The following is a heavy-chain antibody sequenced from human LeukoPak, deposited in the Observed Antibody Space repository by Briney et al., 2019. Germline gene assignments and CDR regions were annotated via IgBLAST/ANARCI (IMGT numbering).Heavy chain of an antibody. CDR2: MNPNSGNT. V-gene: IGHV1-8*01. CDR3: ARLRASSPTGIAAADY. Sequence: ASVKVSCKASGYTFTSYDINWVRQATGQGLEWMGWMNPNSGNTGYAQKFQGRVTVTRNTSISTAYMELSSLRSEDTAVYYCARLRASSPTGIAAADYWGQGTLVTVSS. D-gene: IGHD6-13*01. J-gene: IGHJ4*02. CDR1: GYTFTSYD.